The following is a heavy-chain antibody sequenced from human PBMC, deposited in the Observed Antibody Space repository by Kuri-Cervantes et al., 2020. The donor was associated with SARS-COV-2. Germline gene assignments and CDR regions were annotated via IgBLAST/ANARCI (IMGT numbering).Heavy chain of an antibody. CDR3: FFLGPEGLVIIRPPFDF. V-gene: IGHV3-30*03. CDR2: ISYDGSNN. D-gene: IGHD3-9*01. Sequence: LSLTCAVYGYSISGGYYWGWIRQPPGKGLEWVEVISYDGSNNYYADSVKGRLTIARDNYKNTLYLQMNSLRAEDMALCYAFFLGPEGLVIIRPPFDFWGQGTLVTVSS. CDR1: GYSISGGYY. J-gene: IGHJ4*01.